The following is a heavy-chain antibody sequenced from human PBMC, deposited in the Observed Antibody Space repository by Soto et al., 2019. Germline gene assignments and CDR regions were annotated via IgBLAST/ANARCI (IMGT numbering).Heavy chain of an antibody. CDR3: AKGVGYGSGSPLDY. J-gene: IGHJ4*02. CDR2: ITWYSGIL. Sequence: EVQLVESGGGLVQPGRSLRLSCAASGFTFDDYAMHWVRQVPGKGLEWVSGITWYSGILGYADSVKGRFTISRDKAKNSLYLQMNSLRAEDTASYYCAKGVGYGSGSPLDYWGQGTLVTLSS. CDR1: GFTFDDYA. D-gene: IGHD3-10*01. V-gene: IGHV3-9*01.